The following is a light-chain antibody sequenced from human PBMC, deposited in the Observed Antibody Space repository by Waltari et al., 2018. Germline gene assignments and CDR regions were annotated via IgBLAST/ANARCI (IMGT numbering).Light chain of an antibody. Sequence: QSALTQPRSVSGSPGQSVTISCSGTSSDVGNYNFVSWYQQHPGNAPKLLIYDVVKRPSGVPDRFSCSKSGNTAPLTISGLQTEDEADYYCCSYAGSYTFVFGGGTQLTVL. CDR2: DVV. V-gene: IGLV2-11*01. CDR1: SSDVGNYNF. CDR3: CSYAGSYTFV. J-gene: IGLJ7*01.